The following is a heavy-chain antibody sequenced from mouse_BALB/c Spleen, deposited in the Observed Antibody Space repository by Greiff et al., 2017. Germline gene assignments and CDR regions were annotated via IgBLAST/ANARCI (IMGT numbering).Heavy chain of an antibody. CDR3: AREREGYGNYGNAMDD. CDR2: IDPYNGGT. CDR1: GYSFTDYN. Sequence: VQLQQSGPELVKPGASVKVSCKASGYSFTDYNMYWVKQSHGKSLEWIGYIDPYNGGTSYNQKFKGKATLTVDQSSSTAFMHLNSLTSEDSAVYYCAREREGYGNYGNAMDDWGQGTSVTVSS. J-gene: IGHJ4*01. V-gene: IGHV1S135*01. D-gene: IGHD2-10*02.